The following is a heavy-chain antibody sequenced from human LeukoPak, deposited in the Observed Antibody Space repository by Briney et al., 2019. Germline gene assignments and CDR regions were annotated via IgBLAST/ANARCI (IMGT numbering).Heavy chain of an antibody. D-gene: IGHD3-16*01. CDR2: ISYDGSNK. Sequence: GGSLRLCCAASGFTFSSYAMHWGRQAPGKGLGWVAVISYDGSNKYYADSVKSRLIISRDNSKNTLNQQSNIRRADDTAVYYCARDLGGAWGGYWGQGTLVTVSS. J-gene: IGHJ4*02. CDR1: GFTFSSYA. CDR3: ARDLGGAWGGY. V-gene: IGHV3-30-3*01.